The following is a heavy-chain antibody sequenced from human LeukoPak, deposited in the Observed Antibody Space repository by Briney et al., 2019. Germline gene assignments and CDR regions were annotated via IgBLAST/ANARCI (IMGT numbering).Heavy chain of an antibody. CDR2: INSDGSST. CDR1: GFTFSSYW. Sequence: PGGSLRLSCAAPGFTFSSYWMHWVRQAPGKGLVWVSRINSDGSSTSYADSVKGRFTISRDNAKNTLYLQMNSLRAEDTAVYYCASNYYDSSGYWSFFFDIWGQGTMVTVSS. D-gene: IGHD3-22*01. CDR3: ASNYYDSSGYWSFFFDI. J-gene: IGHJ3*02. V-gene: IGHV3-74*01.